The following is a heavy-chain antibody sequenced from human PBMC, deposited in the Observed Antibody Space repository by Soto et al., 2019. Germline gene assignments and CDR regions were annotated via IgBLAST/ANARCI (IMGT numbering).Heavy chain of an antibody. CDR2: ISYHGANE. CDR3: AKDGTLVWDFWSGSYGMDV. V-gene: IGHV3-30*18. D-gene: IGHD3-3*01. CDR1: GFTFSSHA. J-gene: IGHJ6*02. Sequence: QVQLVESGGGVVQPGRSLRLSCAASGFTFSSHAMHWVRQAPGKGLEWVARISYHGANEYYGDAVKGRFTISRDNSKNTLYLQMNSLRAEDTAVYYCAKDGTLVWDFWSGSYGMDVWGQGTTVTVSS.